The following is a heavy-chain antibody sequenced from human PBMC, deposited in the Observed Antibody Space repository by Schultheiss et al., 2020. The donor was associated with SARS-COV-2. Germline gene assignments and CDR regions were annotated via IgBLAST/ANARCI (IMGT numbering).Heavy chain of an antibody. D-gene: IGHD3-3*01. V-gene: IGHV1-69*13. CDR2: IIPIFGTA. CDR3: ARDRYDFSSGYVSYWYFDL. Sequence: SVKVSCKASGGTFSSYAISWVRQAPGQGLEWMGGIIPIFGTANYAQKFQGRVTITADESTSTAYMELSSLRSEDTAVYYCARDRYDFSSGYVSYWYFDLWGRGTLVTVSS. J-gene: IGHJ2*01. CDR1: GGTFSSYA.